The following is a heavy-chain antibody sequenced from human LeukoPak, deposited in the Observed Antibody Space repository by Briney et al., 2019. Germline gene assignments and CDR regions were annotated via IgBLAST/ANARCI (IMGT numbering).Heavy chain of an antibody. V-gene: IGHV4-30-2*01. J-gene: IGHJ5*02. CDR3: ARGFGDHWGFYNWFDP. CDR2: IYHSGST. CDR1: GGSISSGGYY. D-gene: IGHD7-27*01. Sequence: PSETLSLTCTVSGGSISSGGYYWSWIRQPPGKGLEWIGYIYHSGSTYYNPSLKSRVTISVDRSKNQFSLKLNSVTPEDTAVYYCARGFGDHWGFYNWFDPWGQGTLVTVSS.